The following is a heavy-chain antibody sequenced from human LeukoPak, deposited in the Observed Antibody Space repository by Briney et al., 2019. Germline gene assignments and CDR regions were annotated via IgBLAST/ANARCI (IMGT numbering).Heavy chain of an antibody. V-gene: IGHV1-8*01. Sequence: GASGKFSCKASGSTITNNDINWVRQATGQGLEWMGWASPNSGNTGYAPKFQCRVTMTSDTSINTAYMELSSLTSEDTAIYYCARGRAAGDWGQGTLVTVSS. J-gene: IGHJ4*02. CDR3: ARGRAAGD. CDR1: GSTITNND. D-gene: IGHD6-19*01. CDR2: ASPNSGNT.